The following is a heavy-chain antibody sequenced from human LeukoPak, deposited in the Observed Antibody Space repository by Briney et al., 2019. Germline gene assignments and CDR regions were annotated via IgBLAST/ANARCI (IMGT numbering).Heavy chain of an antibody. CDR2: INPNSGGT. D-gene: IGHD6-13*01. CDR1: GYTFTGYY. J-gene: IGHJ6*03. CDR3: ARGPGIAAAGPNYYYYYMDV. Sequence: ASVKVSCKASGYTFTGYYMHWVRQAPGQGLGRMGWINPNSGGTNYAQKFQGRVTMTRDTSISTAYMELSRLRSDDTAVYYCARGPGIAAAGPNYYYYYMDVWGKGTTVTVSS. V-gene: IGHV1-2*02.